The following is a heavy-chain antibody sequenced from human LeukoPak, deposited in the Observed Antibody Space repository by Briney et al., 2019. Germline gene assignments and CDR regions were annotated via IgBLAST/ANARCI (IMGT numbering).Heavy chain of an antibody. CDR1: GFTFDDYA. J-gene: IGHJ5*02. V-gene: IGHV3-9*01. CDR3: AKVFRAQEYEGFDP. Sequence: GGSLRLSCAASGFTFDDYAMHWVRQAPGKGLEWVSGISWNSGSIGYADSVKGRFTISRDNVKNSLYLHMNSLRAEDTALYYCAKVFRAQEYEGFDPWGQGTLVTVSS. CDR2: ISWNSGSI. D-gene: IGHD3-3*01.